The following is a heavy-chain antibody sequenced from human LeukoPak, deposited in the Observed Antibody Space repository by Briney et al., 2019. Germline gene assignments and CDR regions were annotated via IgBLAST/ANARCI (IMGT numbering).Heavy chain of an antibody. J-gene: IGHJ4*02. Sequence: ASVKVSCKASGYTFTVYYMYWVRQAPGQGLEWMGRINPNSGDTDYAQNFQGRVTMTRDTSISTAYMELTNLRSDDTAVYYCARASDSTYYFDYWGQGTLVTVSS. V-gene: IGHV1-2*06. D-gene: IGHD2-21*01. CDR2: INPNSGDT. CDR3: ARASDSTYYFDY. CDR1: GYTFTVYY.